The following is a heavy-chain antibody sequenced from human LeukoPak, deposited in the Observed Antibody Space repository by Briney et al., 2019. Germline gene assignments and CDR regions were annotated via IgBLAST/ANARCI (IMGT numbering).Heavy chain of an antibody. CDR2: IKQDGSEQ. CDR3: ARGRKVPAAMGNWFDP. CDR1: GFTFSTYW. J-gene: IGHJ5*02. D-gene: IGHD2-2*01. V-gene: IGHV3-7*01. Sequence: VSLRLSWAASGFTFSTYWMSWVRQAPGKGLEWVANIKQDGSEQFYVDSVKGRFTISRDNAKNSLYLQMNNLRGEDTAVYYCARGRKVPAAMGNWFDPWGQGTLVTVSS.